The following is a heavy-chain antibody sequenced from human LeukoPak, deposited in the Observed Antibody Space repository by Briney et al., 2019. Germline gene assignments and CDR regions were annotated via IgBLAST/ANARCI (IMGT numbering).Heavy chain of an antibody. J-gene: IGHJ6*02. D-gene: IGHD6-13*01. V-gene: IGHV3-21*01. Sequence: GGSLRLSCAASGFTFSSYSMNWVRQAPGKGLEWVSSISSSSSYIYYADSVKGRFTISRDNAKNSLYLQMNSLRAEDTAVYYCARGSSWYQDSYYHYGMDVWGQGTTVTVSS. CDR1: GFTFSSYS. CDR3: ARGSSWYQDSYYHYGMDV. CDR2: ISSSSSYI.